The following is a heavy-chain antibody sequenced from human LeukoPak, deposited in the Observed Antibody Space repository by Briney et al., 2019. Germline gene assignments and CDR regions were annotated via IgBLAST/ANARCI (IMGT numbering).Heavy chain of an antibody. D-gene: IGHD3-10*01. V-gene: IGHV3-73*01. CDR3: TRHENYYGSGDEDY. J-gene: IGHJ4*02. CDR1: GFTFSGSA. Sequence: GGSLRLSCAASGFTFSGSAMHWVRQASGKGLEWVGRIRSKANSYATAYAASVKGRFTISRDDSKNTAYLQMNSLKTEDTAVYYCTRHENYYGSGDEDYWGQGTLVTVSS. CDR2: IRSKANSYAT.